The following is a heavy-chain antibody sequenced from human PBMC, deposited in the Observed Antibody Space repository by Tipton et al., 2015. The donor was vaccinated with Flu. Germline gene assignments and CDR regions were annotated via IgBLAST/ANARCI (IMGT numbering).Heavy chain of an antibody. CDR3: AGSGRMMFDRSSFIQH. V-gene: IGHV1-18*01. Sequence: QVQLVQSGGEVKKPGASVKVSCKASGYTFTSHGFTWVRQAPGQGLEWMGWISAYDGNTLYAPNLQGRVIMTTDTSTRTAYMERRYLRSDDTAVYYCAGSGRMMFDRSSFIQHWGQGTLVAVSS. J-gene: IGHJ1*01. CDR1: GYTFTSHG. CDR2: ISAYDGNT. D-gene: IGHD3/OR15-3a*01.